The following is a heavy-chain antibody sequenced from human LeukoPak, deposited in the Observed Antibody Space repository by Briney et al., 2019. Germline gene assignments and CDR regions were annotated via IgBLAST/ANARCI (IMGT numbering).Heavy chain of an antibody. Sequence: SETLSLTCTVSGGSVSSYYWSWIRQPPGKGLEGIGYIYNSGSTNYNPSLKSRVTMSLDTSMNHFSLKLSSVTAADTAMYYCARARRDGYNHLDYWGQGTLVTVSS. V-gene: IGHV4-59*02. CDR3: ARARRDGYNHLDY. J-gene: IGHJ4*02. D-gene: IGHD5-24*01. CDR2: IYNSGST. CDR1: GGSVSSYY.